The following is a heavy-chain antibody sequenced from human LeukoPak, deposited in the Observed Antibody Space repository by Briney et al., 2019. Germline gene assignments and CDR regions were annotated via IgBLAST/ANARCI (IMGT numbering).Heavy chain of an antibody. V-gene: IGHV3-30*18. J-gene: IGHJ4*02. CDR1: GFTFSDYG. CDR3: AKDRFYYDSSGYPDY. Sequence: GGSLRLSCAASGFTFSDYGMVWVRQAPGKGLEWVAVISYDGSNKYYADSVKGRFTISRDNSKNTLYLQMNSLRAEDTAVYYCAKDRFYYDSSGYPDYWGQGTLVTVSS. D-gene: IGHD3-22*01. CDR2: ISYDGSNK.